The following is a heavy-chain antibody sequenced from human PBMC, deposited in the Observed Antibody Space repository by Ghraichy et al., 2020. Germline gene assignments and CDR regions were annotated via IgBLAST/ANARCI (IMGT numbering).Heavy chain of an antibody. CDR1: GASISGFY. V-gene: IGHV4-59*01. J-gene: IGHJ6*02. D-gene: IGHD3-3*01. Sequence: SETLSLTCTVSGASISGFYWSWIRQPPGRGLEWIGHIYYSGTTNYSPSLKSRLTLSVDRSQNLVSLRLSSMTSAETAVYYCARVPTMFGVAPWGMDIWGQGTTVTGS. CDR2: IYYSGTT. CDR3: ARVPTMFGVAPWGMDI.